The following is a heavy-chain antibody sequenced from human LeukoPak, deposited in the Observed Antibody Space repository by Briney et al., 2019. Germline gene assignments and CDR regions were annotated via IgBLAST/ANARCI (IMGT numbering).Heavy chain of an antibody. J-gene: IGHJ3*02. Sequence: GESLKISCKGSGYSFTGYWIGWVRQMPGKGLEWMGIIYPGDSDTRYSPSFQGQVTISADKSISTAYLQWSSLKASDTAMYYCARRRGCSGGSCYLDAFDIRGQGTMVTVSS. CDR1: GYSFTGYW. D-gene: IGHD2-15*01. CDR2: IYPGDSDT. V-gene: IGHV5-51*01. CDR3: ARRRGCSGGSCYLDAFDI.